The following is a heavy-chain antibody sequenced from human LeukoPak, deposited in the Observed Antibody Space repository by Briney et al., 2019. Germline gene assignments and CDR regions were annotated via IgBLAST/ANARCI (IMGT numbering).Heavy chain of an antibody. CDR3: AKPRAWPLYSNSRGLGED. V-gene: IGHV3-23*01. CDR1: GFTFSSYA. D-gene: IGHD3-16*01. CDR2: ISGSGGST. J-gene: IGHJ4*02. Sequence: RPGGSLRLSCAASGFTFSSYAMSWVRQAPGKGLEWVSAISGSGGSTYYADSVKGRFTISRDNSKNTLYLQMNSLRAEDTAVYYCAKPRAWPLYSNSRGLGEDWGQGTLVTVSS.